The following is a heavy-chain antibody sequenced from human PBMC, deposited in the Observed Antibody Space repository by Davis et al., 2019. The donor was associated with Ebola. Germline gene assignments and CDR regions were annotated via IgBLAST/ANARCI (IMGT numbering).Heavy chain of an antibody. D-gene: IGHD1-1*01. V-gene: IGHV3-66*01. Sequence: GESLKISCAASGFAVSSNYMSWVRQAPGKGLEWVSVIYYSGTTYYADSVKGRFTISRDNSKNTLYLQMNSLRAEDTAVYYCARDLVLEPRRYGMNVWGQGTTVTVSS. CDR3: ARDLVLEPRRYGMNV. J-gene: IGHJ6*02. CDR1: GFAVSSNY. CDR2: IYYSGTT.